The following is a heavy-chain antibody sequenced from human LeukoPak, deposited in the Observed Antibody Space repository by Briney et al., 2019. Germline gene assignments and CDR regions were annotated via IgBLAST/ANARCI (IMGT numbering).Heavy chain of an antibody. V-gene: IGHV1-2*02. D-gene: IGHD6-6*01. J-gene: IGHJ4*02. CDR1: GYTFTGYY. Sequence: ALVKVSCKASGYTFTGYYMHWVRQAPGQGLEWMGWINPNSGGTNYAQKFQGRVTMTRDTSISTAYMELSRLRSDDTAVYYCARDWLGYSSSSGGYWGQGTLVTVSS. CDR3: ARDWLGYSSSSGGY. CDR2: INPNSGGT.